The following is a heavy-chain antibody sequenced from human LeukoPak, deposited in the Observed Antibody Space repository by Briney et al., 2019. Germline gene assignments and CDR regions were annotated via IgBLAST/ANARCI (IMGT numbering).Heavy chain of an antibody. CDR2: ISENSGDT. Sequence: GGSLRLSCVASGFTFSASYMTWVRQPPGKGLEWLSYISENSGDTNYADSVKGRFTVSRDNAKNSLYLQMNSLRAEDTAVYYCARDQTYYYGSGSRGYMDVWGKGTTVTVSS. CDR3: ARDQTYYYGSGSRGYMDV. V-gene: IGHV3-11*06. D-gene: IGHD3-10*01. J-gene: IGHJ6*03. CDR1: GFTFSASY.